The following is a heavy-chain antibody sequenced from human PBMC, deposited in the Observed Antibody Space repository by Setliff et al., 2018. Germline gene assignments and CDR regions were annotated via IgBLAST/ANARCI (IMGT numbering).Heavy chain of an antibody. CDR3: AKDPKYRGVWPHPAYFDY. D-gene: IGHD6-6*01. CDR2: ISASGDTT. V-gene: IGHV3-23*01. Sequence: GGSLRLSCAASGFTFSTYDMSWVRQAPGKGLEWVSAISASGDTTYYEDSVKGRFTISRDNSKNTVYLQVDSLRGEDTAVYHCAKDPKYRGVWPHPAYFDYWGQGALVTVSS. CDR1: GFTFSTYD. J-gene: IGHJ4*02.